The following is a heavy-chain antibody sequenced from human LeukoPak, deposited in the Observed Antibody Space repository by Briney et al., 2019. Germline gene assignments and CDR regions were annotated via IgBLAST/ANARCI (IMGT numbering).Heavy chain of an antibody. D-gene: IGHD3-10*01. CDR3: ARLKHYGSGSYYFAY. V-gene: IGHV5-10-1*01. CDR1: GYSFTNYW. Sequence: KDGESLKISCKGSGYSFTNYWITWVRQMPGKGLEWMGRIDPSDSYTNYSPSFQGHVTISADRSISAAYLQWSSLKASDTAMYYCARLKHYGSGSYYFAYWGQGTLVTVSS. J-gene: IGHJ4*02. CDR2: IDPSDSYT.